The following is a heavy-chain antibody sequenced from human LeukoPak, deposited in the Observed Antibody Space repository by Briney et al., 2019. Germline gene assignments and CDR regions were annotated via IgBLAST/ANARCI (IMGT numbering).Heavy chain of an antibody. J-gene: IGHJ4*02. Sequence: PGGSLRLSCAASGFXFSSYSINWVRQAPGKGLEWVSSISSSSSYIYYADSVKGRFTISRDNAKNSLYLQMNSLRAEDTAVYYCASSRCSSTSCYYYFDYWGQGTLVTVSS. D-gene: IGHD2-2*01. CDR2: ISSSSSYI. CDR1: GFXFSSYS. V-gene: IGHV3-21*01. CDR3: ASSRCSSTSCYYYFDY.